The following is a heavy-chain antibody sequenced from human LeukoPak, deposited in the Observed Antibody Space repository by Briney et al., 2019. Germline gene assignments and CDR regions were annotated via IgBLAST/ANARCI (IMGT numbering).Heavy chain of an antibody. D-gene: IGHD2-2*01. CDR3: ARGMNVVVPAARPVWFDP. J-gene: IGHJ5*02. V-gene: IGHV4-30-4*08. CDR2: IYYSGST. Sequence: SETLSLTCTVSGDSISSGDYYWSWIRQPPGKGLEWIEYIYYSGSTYYNPSLKSRVTTSVDTSKNQFSLKLSAVTAADTAVYYCARGMNVVVPAARPVWFDPWGQGTLVTVSS. CDR1: GDSISSGDYY.